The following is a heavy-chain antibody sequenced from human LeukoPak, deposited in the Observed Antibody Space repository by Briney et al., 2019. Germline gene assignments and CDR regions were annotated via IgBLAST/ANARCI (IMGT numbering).Heavy chain of an antibody. V-gene: IGHV3-23*01. CDR1: GFTFGSHG. J-gene: IGHJ6*02. Sequence: GGSLRLSCAASGFTFGSHGMSWVRQGPGKGLEWVSVISGGAGTTFYADSVKGRFAISRDNSKNTLYLQMNSLRAEDSAIYYCARDLNVGMDVWGRGTTVTVSS. CDR3: ARDLNVGMDV. CDR2: ISGGAGTT.